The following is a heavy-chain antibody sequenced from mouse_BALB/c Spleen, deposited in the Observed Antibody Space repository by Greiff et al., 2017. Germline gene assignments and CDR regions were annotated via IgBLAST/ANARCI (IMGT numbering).Heavy chain of an antibody. Sequence: EVQRVESGGGLVQPGGSLRLSCATSGFTFTDYYMSWVRQPPGKALEWLGFIRNKANGYTTEYSASVKGRFTISRDNSQSILYLQMNTLRAEDSATYYCARDGGPFYAMDYWGQGTSVTVSS. CDR1: GFTFTDYY. CDR3: ARDGGPFYAMDY. J-gene: IGHJ4*01. V-gene: IGHV7-3*02. CDR2: IRNKANGYTT.